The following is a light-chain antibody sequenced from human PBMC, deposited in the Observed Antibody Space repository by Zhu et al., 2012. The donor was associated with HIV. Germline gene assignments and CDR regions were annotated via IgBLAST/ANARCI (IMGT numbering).Light chain of an antibody. CDR1: QSVSSN. CDR2: GAS. CDR3: QQYGSSPWT. J-gene: IGKJ1*01. V-gene: IGKV3-20*01. Sequence: EIVLTQSPGTLSLSPGERATLSCRASQSVSSNLAWYQQKPGQAPRLLIYGASNRATGIPDRSSGSGSGTDFTLTISRLEPEDFAVYYCQQYGSSPWTFGQGTKVEIK.